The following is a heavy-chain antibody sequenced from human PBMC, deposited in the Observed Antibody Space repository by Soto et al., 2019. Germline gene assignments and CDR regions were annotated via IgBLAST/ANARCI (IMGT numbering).Heavy chain of an antibody. CDR2: IIPIFGTA. J-gene: IGHJ4*02. D-gene: IGHD3-16*01. CDR3: ATGGRNYGKIRLDY. CDR1: GGTFSSYA. Sequence: QVQLVQSGAEVKKPGSSVKVSCKASGGTFSSYAISWVRQAPGQGLEWMGGIIPIFGTANDAQKFQGRVTTTADESTSTAYMERSILRSEDTAVYYCATGGRNYGKIRLDYWGQGTLVTVSS. V-gene: IGHV1-69*01.